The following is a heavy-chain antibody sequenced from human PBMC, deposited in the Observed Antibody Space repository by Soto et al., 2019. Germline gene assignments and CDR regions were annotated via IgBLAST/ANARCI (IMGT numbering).Heavy chain of an antibody. J-gene: IGHJ4*02. CDR3: ASIEQMGYGEGEGNEY. V-gene: IGHV3-30-3*01. CDR1: GITFSAFA. CDR2: ISYDGSTE. D-gene: IGHD3-10*01. Sequence: QVHLVESGGGVVQPGTSLRLSCAASGITFSAFAMHWVRQAPGKGLEWLAIISYDGSTEYYADSVKGRFTISRDNPRNTLYLQMNSVRTEDTAVYYCASIEQMGYGEGEGNEYWGQGTLVIVSS.